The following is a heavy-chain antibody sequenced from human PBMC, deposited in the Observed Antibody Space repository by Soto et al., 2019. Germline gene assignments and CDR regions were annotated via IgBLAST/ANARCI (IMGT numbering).Heavy chain of an antibody. D-gene: IGHD3-22*01. CDR1: GGSLSSGGYY. CDR3: ARALSSGPYVNY. Sequence: QVQLQESGPGLVKPSQTLSLTCTVSGGSLSSGGYYWTWIRQHPGKGLEWIGYIFHIGNTYYNPSLKSRLNISVDTSKNQFSLKLRSLTAADTAVYYCARALSSGPYVNYWGQGTLVTVSS. J-gene: IGHJ4*02. V-gene: IGHV4-31*03. CDR2: IFHIGNT.